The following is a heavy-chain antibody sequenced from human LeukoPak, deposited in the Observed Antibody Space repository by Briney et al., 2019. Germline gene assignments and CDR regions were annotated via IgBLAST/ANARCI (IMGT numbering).Heavy chain of an antibody. CDR3: ARDRKVVPAAIRAENWFDP. Sequence: GGSLRLSCAASGFTFSSYWMHWVRQAPGKGLVWVSRNNSDGSSTSYADSVKGRFTISRDNAKNTLYLRMNSLRAEDTAVYYCARDRKVVPAAIRAENWFDPWGQGTLVTVSS. V-gene: IGHV3-74*01. CDR2: NNSDGSST. CDR1: GFTFSSYW. D-gene: IGHD2-2*02. J-gene: IGHJ5*02.